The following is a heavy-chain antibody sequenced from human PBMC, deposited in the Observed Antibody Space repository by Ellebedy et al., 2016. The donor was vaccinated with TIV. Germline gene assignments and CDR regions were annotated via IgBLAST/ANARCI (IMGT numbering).Heavy chain of an antibody. D-gene: IGHD2-15*01. V-gene: IGHV1-18*04. J-gene: IGHJ5*02. CDR1: GYTFTSYS. CDR3: ARDPLNHCSGGRCYSGTWFDP. Sequence: ASVKVSCKASGYTFTSYSFSWVRQAPGQGLEWMGWISPYNGKKNYAQKLQGRVTMTTDTSTSTVYMELGSLRSDDTAVYYCARDPLNHCSGGRCYSGTWFDPWGQGTLVTVSS. CDR2: ISPYNGKK.